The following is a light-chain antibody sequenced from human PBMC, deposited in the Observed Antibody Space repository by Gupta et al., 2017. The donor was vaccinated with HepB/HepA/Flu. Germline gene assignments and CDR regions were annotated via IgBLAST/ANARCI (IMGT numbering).Light chain of an antibody. CDR3: QSADSSGTSVL. V-gene: IGLV3-25*02. J-gene: IGLJ2*01. Sequence: SYELTQPPSVSVSPGQTARITCSGDALPKQYAYWYQQKPGQAPVLVIYKDSGRPSGIPERFSGSSSGTTVTLTISGVQAEEEADYYCQSADSSGTSVLFGGGTKLTVL. CDR2: KDS. CDR1: ALPKQY.